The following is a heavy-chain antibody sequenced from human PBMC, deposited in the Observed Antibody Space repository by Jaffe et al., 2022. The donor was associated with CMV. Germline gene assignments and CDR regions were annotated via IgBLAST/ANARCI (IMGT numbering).Heavy chain of an antibody. CDR1: GFTFSSYS. V-gene: IGHV3-21*01. CDR3: ARDMGNYYDSSMGSDAFDI. Sequence: EVQLVESGGGLVKPGGSLRLSCAASGFTFSSYSMNWVRQAPGKGLEWVSSISSSSSYIYYADSVKGRFTISRDNAKNSLYLQMNSLRAEDTAVYYCARDMGNYYDSSMGSDAFDIWGQGTMVTVSS. D-gene: IGHD3-22*01. J-gene: IGHJ3*02. CDR2: ISSSSSYI.